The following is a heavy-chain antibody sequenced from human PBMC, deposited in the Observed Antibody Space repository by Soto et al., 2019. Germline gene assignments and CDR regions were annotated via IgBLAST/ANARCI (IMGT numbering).Heavy chain of an antibody. J-gene: IGHJ4*02. CDR1: GGSIDNSRVY. CDR2: VFHSGAT. V-gene: IGHV4-39*02. CDR3: VKLSATGSDFEY. Sequence: QLQLRESGPGLLNPSETLSLTCTVYGGSIDNSRVYWGWLPQPPGLRLEWLGNVFHSGATYYNPSLPSRITVAGDTSKHHFSLKLTSVTAADTAVYYCVKLSATGSDFEYWGQGVLVSVSS. D-gene: IGHD3-3*01.